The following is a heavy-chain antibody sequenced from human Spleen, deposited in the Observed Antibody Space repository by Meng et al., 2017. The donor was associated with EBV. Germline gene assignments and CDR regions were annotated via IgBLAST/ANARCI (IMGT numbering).Heavy chain of an antibody. CDR2: ISGYYGNT. J-gene: IGHJ4*02. D-gene: IGHD3-10*01. V-gene: IGHV1-18*01. CDR3: ARTGVLFYSDY. CDR1: GYTFNSYG. Sequence: QVQLVQSGAGVKKPGASVNVSCKASGYTFNSYGISWVRQAPGQGLEWMGWISGYYGNTKYAQNLQGRVTLTADTPTTTAYMDLRSLRSDDTAVYYCARTGVLFYSDYWGQGTLVTVSS.